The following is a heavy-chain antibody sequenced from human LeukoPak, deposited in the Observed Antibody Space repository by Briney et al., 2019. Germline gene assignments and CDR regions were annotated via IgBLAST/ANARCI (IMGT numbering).Heavy chain of an antibody. CDR1: GFTFANHA. V-gene: IGHV3-23*01. D-gene: IGHD3-3*02. J-gene: IGHJ3*02. CDR2: ISDAGGTT. Sequence: PGGSLRLSCAASGFTFANHAMSWFRQAPGRGLEWVSAISDAGGTTSYADSVRGRFTVSRDNSKNTLFLQMGSLTAADTAVYFCAKRYISPDGFDIWGQGTMVTVSP. CDR3: AKRYISPDGFDI.